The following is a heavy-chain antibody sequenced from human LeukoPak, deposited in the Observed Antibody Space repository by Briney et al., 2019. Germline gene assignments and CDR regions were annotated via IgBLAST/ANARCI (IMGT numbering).Heavy chain of an antibody. J-gene: IGHJ4*02. CDR1: GGSISSSSYY. V-gene: IGHV4-39*01. D-gene: IGHD3-22*01. CDR2: IYYSGST. CDR3: ARHGDYYDSSGYLN. Sequence: SQTLSLTCTVSGGSISSSSYYWGWIRQPPGKGLEWIGSIYYSGSTYYNPSLKSRVTISVDTSKNQFSLKLSSVTAADTAVYYCARHGDYYDSSGYLNWGQGTLVTVSS.